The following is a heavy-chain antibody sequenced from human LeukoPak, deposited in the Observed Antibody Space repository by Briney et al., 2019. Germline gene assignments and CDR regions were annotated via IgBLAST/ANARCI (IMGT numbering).Heavy chain of an antibody. Sequence: GGSLRLSCAASGFTFSSYGMTWVRQAPGKGLEWVSYISSSSSTIYYADSVKGRFTISRDNAKNSLYLQLNSLRAEDTAVYYCADDAFDIWGQGTMVTVSS. V-gene: IGHV3-48*01. CDR3: ADDAFDI. CDR2: ISSSSSTI. CDR1: GFTFSSYG. J-gene: IGHJ3*02.